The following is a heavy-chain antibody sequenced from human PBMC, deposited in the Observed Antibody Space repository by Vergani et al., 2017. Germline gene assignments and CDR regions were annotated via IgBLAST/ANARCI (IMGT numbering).Heavy chain of an antibody. CDR1: GGSISSSSYY. J-gene: IGHJ5*02. V-gene: IGHV4-39*01. D-gene: IGHD6-19*01. CDR2: IYYSGST. CDR3: ARHFSLGSGLNGFDP. Sequence: QLQLQESGPGLVKPSETLSLTCTVSGGSISSSSYYWGWIRQPPGKGLEWIGSIYYSGSTYYNPSLKSRVTISVDTSKNQFSLKLSSVTAADTAVYYCARHFSLGSGLNGFDPWGQGTLVTVSS.